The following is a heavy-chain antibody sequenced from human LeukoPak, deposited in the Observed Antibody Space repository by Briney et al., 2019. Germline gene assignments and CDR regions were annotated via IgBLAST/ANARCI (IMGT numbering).Heavy chain of an antibody. CDR2: IYYSGST. V-gene: IGHV4-30-4*01. D-gene: IGHD3-22*01. J-gene: IGHJ4*02. CDR1: GDSISSGDSY. CDR3: ARAGQYYSDSAGYFPDH. Sequence: SETLSLTCTVSGDSISSGDSYWSWIRQPSGKGLDWIGSIYYSGSTYYNPSLKSRLTISVDTSKNQFSLKLTSVTAADTAVYYCARAGQYYSDSAGYFPDHWGQGTLVTVSS.